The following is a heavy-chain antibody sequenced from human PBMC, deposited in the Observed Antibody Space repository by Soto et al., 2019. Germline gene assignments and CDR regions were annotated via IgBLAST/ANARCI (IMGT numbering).Heavy chain of an antibody. J-gene: IGHJ6*03. CDR1: GGSISSYY. CDR2: IYYSGST. V-gene: IGHV4-59*01. D-gene: IGHD6-6*01. Sequence: SETLSLTCTVSGGSISSYYWSWIRQPPGKGLEWIGYIYYSGSTNYNPSLKSRVTMSVDTSKNQFSLKLSSVTAADTAVYYCARDKFIAARHHYYYHMDVWGKGTTVTVSS. CDR3: ARDKFIAARHHYYYHMDV.